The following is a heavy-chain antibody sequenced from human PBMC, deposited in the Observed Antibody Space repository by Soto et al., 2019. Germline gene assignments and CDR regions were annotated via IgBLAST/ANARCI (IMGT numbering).Heavy chain of an antibody. CDR2: ISTYNGNT. J-gene: IGHJ4*02. V-gene: IGHV1-18*01. Sequence: ASVKVSCKASGYSFTTSGITWVRQAPGQGLEWMGWISTYNGNTNYAQKLQDRVTLTTDTSTSTAYMDLRSLRSDDTAVYYCARRPYGDYDYWGQGTLVTVSS. D-gene: IGHD4-17*01. CDR1: GYSFTTSG. CDR3: ARRPYGDYDY.